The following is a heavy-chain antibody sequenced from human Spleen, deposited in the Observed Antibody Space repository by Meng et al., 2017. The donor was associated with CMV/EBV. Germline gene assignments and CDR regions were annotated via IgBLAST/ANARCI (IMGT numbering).Heavy chain of an antibody. CDR3: TRESPDSGFWSGYYAGGAGFDP. Sequence: YYCSWIRPHRWNGLASIGELNHIGSTNYSPSLKHRLTLSVGPSKYQFSLKLSSVTAADTAVSYCTRESPDSGFWSGYYAGGAGFDPWGQGTLVTVSS. CDR2: LNHIGST. D-gene: IGHD3-3*01. J-gene: IGHJ5*02. CDR1: YY. V-gene: IGHV4-34*01.